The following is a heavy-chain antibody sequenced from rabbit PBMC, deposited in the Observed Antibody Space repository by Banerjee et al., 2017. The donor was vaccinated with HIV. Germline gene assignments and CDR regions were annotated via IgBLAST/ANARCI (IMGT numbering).Heavy chain of an antibody. Sequence: QSLEESGGGLVKPGASLTLTCKASGFDLSSGYDMCWVRQAPGKGLEWIACIYTGSSDTWYASWAKGRFTISKTSSTTVTLQMTSLTAADTATYFCGRWRYHDYGDSKLWGPGTLVTVS. CDR2: IYTGSSDT. D-gene: IGHD2-1*01. J-gene: IGHJ4*01. V-gene: IGHV1S40*01. CDR3: GRWRYHDYGDSKL. CDR1: GFDLSSGYD.